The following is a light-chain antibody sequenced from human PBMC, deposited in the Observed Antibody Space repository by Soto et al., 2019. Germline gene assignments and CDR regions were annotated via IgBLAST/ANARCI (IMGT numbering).Light chain of an antibody. CDR2: DVS. V-gene: IGLV2-14*01. J-gene: IGLJ1*01. Sequence: QSALTQPASVSGSPGQSITISCTGTSSDVGGYNYVSWYQQHPGKAPKLMIYDVSNRPSGVSNRFSGSKSGITASLTISGLQVEDEADYYCSSYTSSSTLYVFGTGTKVTVL. CDR1: SSDVGGYNY. CDR3: SSYTSSSTLYV.